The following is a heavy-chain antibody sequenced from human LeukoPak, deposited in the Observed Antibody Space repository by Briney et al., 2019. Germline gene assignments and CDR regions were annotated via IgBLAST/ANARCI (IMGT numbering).Heavy chain of an antibody. CDR2: IIPIFGTA. V-gene: IGHV1-69*05. J-gene: IGHJ3*02. D-gene: IGHD5-24*01. CDR3: ARDQSRDGYNLDAFDI. Sequence: SVKVSCKASGGTFSSHAISWVRQAPGQGLEWMGGIIPIFGTANYAQKFQGRVTITTDESTSTAYMELNSLRSEDTAVYYCARDQSRDGYNLDAFDIWGQGTMVTVSS. CDR1: GGTFSSHA.